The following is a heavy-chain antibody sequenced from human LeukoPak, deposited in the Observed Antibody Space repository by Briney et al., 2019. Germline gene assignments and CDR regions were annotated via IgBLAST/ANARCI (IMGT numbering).Heavy chain of an antibody. CDR1: GFTFRSHW. CDR2: IQQDGGET. D-gene: IGHD3-10*01. J-gene: IGHJ5*02. V-gene: IGHV3-7*01. Sequence: PGGSLRLSCAASGFTFRSHWMTWVRQVPGKGLEWVANIQQDGGETYYVDSVTGRFTISRDNAKNSLYLQMSSLKVEDTAVYYCARGVRWFDPWGQGTLVTVSS. CDR3: ARGVRWFDP.